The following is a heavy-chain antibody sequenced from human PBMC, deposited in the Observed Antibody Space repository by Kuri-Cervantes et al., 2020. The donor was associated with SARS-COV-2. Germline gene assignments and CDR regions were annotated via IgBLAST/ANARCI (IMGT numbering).Heavy chain of an antibody. CDR2: VSHSGTII. Sequence: GGSLRLSCAASGITVSSNYMSWIRQAPGKGLEWVSYVSHSGTIIYQADSVKGRFTISRDNAKSSLYLQMNSLRGEDTAVYYCARDGTAGGSYNWFDPWGQGTLVTVSS. J-gene: IGHJ5*02. CDR1: GITVSSNY. CDR3: ARDGTAGGSYNWFDP. D-gene: IGHD1-26*01. V-gene: IGHV3-11*01.